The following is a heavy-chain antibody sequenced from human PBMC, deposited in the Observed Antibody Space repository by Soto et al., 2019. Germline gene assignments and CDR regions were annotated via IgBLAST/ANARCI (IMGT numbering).Heavy chain of an antibody. CDR3: ARENFWSGPNWFDP. CDR1: GFTVSSNY. D-gene: IGHD3-3*01. V-gene: IGHV3-66*01. CDR2: IYSGGST. J-gene: IGHJ5*02. Sequence: GSLILSCAASGFTVSSNYMSWVRQAPGKGLEWVSVIYSGGSTYYADSVKGRFTISRDNSKNTLYLQMNSLRAEDTAVYYCARENFWSGPNWFDPWGQGTLVTVSS.